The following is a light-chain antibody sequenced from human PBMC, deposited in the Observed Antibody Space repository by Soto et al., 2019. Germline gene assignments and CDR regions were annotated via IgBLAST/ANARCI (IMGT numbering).Light chain of an antibody. CDR3: QQSYRTPHT. Sequence: DNQMTQFPSSLSASVGDRISITCRASQGVSAYLLWYQQRQGRAPRLLIYSASSLVSGVPSRFSGSGSGTNFTLTINRLQPEDFATYYCQQSYRTPHTFGQGTKLETK. CDR2: SAS. CDR1: QGVSAY. V-gene: IGKV1-39*01. J-gene: IGKJ2*01.